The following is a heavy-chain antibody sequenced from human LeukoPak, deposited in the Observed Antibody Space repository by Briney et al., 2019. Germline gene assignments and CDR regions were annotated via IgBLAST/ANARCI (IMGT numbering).Heavy chain of an antibody. V-gene: IGHV4-39*07. J-gene: IGHJ6*02. CDR2: IYYSGST. CDR1: GGSISSSSYS. Sequence: SETLSLTCTVSGGSISSSSYSWGWIRQPPGKGLEWIGSIYYSGSTYYNPSLKSRVTISVDTSKNQFSLKLSSVTAADTAVYYCARGRHSSGWYKIRYYYYGMDVWGQGTTVTVSS. D-gene: IGHD6-19*01. CDR3: ARGRHSSGWYKIRYYYYGMDV.